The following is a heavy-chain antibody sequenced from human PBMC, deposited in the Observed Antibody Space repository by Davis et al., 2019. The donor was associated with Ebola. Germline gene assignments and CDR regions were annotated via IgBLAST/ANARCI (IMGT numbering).Heavy chain of an antibody. CDR1: GFTFTSSA. J-gene: IGHJ6*02. Sequence: SVKVSCKASGFTFTSSAMQWVRQARGQRLAWIGWIVVGSGNTNYAQKFQERVTITRDMSTSTAYMELSSLRSEDTAVYYCAAGLEYQLLGAYGMDVWGQGTTVTVSS. CDR2: IVVGSGNT. V-gene: IGHV1-58*02. CDR3: AAGLEYQLLGAYGMDV. D-gene: IGHD2-2*01.